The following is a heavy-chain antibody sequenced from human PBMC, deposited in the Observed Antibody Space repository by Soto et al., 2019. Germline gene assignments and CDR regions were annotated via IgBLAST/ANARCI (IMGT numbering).Heavy chain of an antibody. CDR2: INTGNGNT. V-gene: IGHV1-3*04. CDR1: EYTFTTYA. J-gene: IGHJ4*02. D-gene: IGHD6-19*01. Sequence: GASVKVSCKASEYTFTTYAMHWVRQAPGQRLEWMGWINTGNGNTKYSQKFQGRFTISRDNAKKSLYLQMNNLRAEDTAVYYCARVPEYTSGWFPANFDFWGQGSLVTVSS. CDR3: ARVPEYTSGWFPANFDF.